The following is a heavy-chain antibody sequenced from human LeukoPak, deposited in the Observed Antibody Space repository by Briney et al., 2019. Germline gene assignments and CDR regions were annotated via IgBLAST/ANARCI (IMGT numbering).Heavy chain of an antibody. CDR2: IDPNSGGT. D-gene: IGHD3-3*01. V-gene: IGHV1-2*02. CDR3: ARSHNDFWRGSYWLYYYYGMDV. CDR1: GYTFTGYY. Sequence: ASVKVSCKASGYTFTGYYMHWVRQAPGQGLEWMGWIDPNSGGTNYAQKFQGRVTMTRDTSISTAYMELSRLRSDGTAVYYCARSHNDFWRGSYWLYYYYGMDVWGQGTTVTVSS. J-gene: IGHJ6*02.